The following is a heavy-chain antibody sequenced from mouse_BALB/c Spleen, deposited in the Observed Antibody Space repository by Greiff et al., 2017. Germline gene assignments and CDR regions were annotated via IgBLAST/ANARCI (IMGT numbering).Heavy chain of an antibody. V-gene: IGHV1S137*01. CDR2: ISTYYGDA. CDR1: GYTFTDYA. J-gene: IGHJ4*01. Sequence: LQESGAELVRPGVSVKISCKGSGYTFTDYAMHWVKQSHAKSLEWIGVISTYYGDASYNQKFKGKATMTVDKSSSTAYMELARLTSEDSAIYYCARSHGKDYAMDYWGQGTSVTVSS. CDR3: ARSHGKDYAMDY. D-gene: IGHD2-1*01.